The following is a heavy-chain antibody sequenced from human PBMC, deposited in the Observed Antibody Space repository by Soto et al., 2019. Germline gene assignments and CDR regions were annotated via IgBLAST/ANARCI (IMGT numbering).Heavy chain of an antibody. Sequence: KPSETLSLTCIVSGESISSSSYYWGWIRQPPGKGLEWIGSIYYSGRTYYNPSFKSRVTISIDTSKNQFSLKLSSVTATDTAVYYCARQRTTVVTQAYFDHWGQGSLVTVPS. V-gene: IGHV4-39*01. J-gene: IGHJ4*02. CDR1: GESISSSSYY. CDR2: IYYSGRT. CDR3: ARQRTTVVTQAYFDH. D-gene: IGHD2-21*02.